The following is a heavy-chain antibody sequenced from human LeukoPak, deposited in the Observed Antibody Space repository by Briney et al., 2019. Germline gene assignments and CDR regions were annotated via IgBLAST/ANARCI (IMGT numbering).Heavy chain of an antibody. CDR2: IYYSGST. J-gene: IGHJ4*02. CDR3: ARHEELLRNFDY. Sequence: ASETLSLTCTVSGGSISSSSYYWGWIRQPPGKGLEWIGSIYYSGSTYYNRSLKSRVTISVYTSKNQFSLKLSSVTAADTAVYYCARHEELLRNFDYWGQGTLVTVSS. D-gene: IGHD1-26*01. CDR1: GGSISSSSYY. V-gene: IGHV4-39*01.